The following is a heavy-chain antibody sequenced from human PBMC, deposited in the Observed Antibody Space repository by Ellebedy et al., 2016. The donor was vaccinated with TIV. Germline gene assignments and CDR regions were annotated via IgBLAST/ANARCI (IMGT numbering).Heavy chain of an antibody. CDR2: ISSSSSYI. V-gene: IGHV3-21*01. J-gene: IGHJ3*02. CDR1: GFTFRSYT. D-gene: IGHD2-8*02. Sequence: GESLKISCAASGFTFRSYTMNWVRQAPGKGLEWVSSISSSSSYIYYADSVRGRFTVSRDNAKNSLYLQMNSLRAEDTAVYYCARVTGGLGGAFDIWGQGTMVTVSS. CDR3: ARVTGGLGGAFDI.